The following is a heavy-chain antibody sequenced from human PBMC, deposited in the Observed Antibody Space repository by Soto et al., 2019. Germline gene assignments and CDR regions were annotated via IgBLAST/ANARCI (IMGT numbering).Heavy chain of an antibody. Sequence: SETLSLTCTVSGGSISSGGYYWSWIRQHPGKGLEWIGYIYYSGSTYYNPSLKSRVTISVDTSKNQFSLKLSSVTATDTAVYYCARGPYPSNYVWFDPWGQGTLVTVSS. D-gene: IGHD4-4*01. CDR1: GGSISSGGYY. CDR2: IYYSGST. V-gene: IGHV4-31*03. J-gene: IGHJ5*02. CDR3: ARGPYPSNYVWFDP.